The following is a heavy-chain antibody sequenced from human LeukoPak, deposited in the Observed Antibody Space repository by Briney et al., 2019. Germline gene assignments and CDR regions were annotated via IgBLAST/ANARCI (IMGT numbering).Heavy chain of an antibody. D-gene: IGHD4-17*01. CDR2: ISGSGGST. J-gene: IGHJ4*02. Sequence: GGSLRLSCAASGFTFSSYAMSWVRQAPGKALEWVSAISGSGGSTYYADSVKGRFTISRDNSKNTLYLQMNSLRAEDTAVYYCARYGDYVYLDYWGQGTLVTVSS. CDR3: ARYGDYVYLDY. CDR1: GFTFSSYA. V-gene: IGHV3-23*01.